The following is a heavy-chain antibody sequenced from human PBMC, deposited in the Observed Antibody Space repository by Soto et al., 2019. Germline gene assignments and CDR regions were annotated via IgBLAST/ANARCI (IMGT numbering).Heavy chain of an antibody. V-gene: IGHV3-72*01. Sequence: EVQLVESGGGLVQPEGSLRLSCVASGFTFSDYYMDWVRQAPGKGLEWVGRVRNKVNSYTTEYAASVNGRFTVSRDDSRHSVYLQMNSLKTGDTAMYYCSRAGILTTPYYTDYWGLGTLVTVSS. CDR1: GFTFSDYY. J-gene: IGHJ4*02. CDR3: SRAGILTTPYYTDY. CDR2: VRNKVNSYTT. D-gene: IGHD2-21*01.